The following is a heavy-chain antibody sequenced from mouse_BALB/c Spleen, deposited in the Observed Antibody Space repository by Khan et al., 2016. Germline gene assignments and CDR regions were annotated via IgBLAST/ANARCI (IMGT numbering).Heavy chain of an antibody. J-gene: IGHJ2*01. CDR1: GFTFSTYG. Sequence: EVELVESGGGLVQPGGSLKLSCAASGFTFSTYGMSWVRQPPDKRLELVATINSNGGSTYYPDSVKGRFTISRDNATNTLYLQMSSRKSEDTAMYYCARENYRDYFDYWGQGTTLTVSS. CDR2: INSNGGST. D-gene: IGHD2-14*01. V-gene: IGHV5-6-3*01. CDR3: ARENYRDYFDY.